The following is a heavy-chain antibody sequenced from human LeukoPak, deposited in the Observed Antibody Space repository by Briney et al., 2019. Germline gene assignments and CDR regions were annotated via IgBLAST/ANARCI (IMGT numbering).Heavy chain of an antibody. V-gene: IGHV3-23*01. D-gene: IGHD5/OR15-5a*01. CDR2: ISFSGDNT. CDR3: AKGPRRVSTAAY. J-gene: IGHJ4*02. Sequence: GGSLRLTCAASGFTFSIYAMSWVRQAPGKGLEWVSSISFSGDNTYYADSVKGRFTISRDNSKNTLYLQMNSLRAEDTAVYYCAKGPRRVSTAAYWGQGNLVTVSS. CDR1: GFTFSIYA.